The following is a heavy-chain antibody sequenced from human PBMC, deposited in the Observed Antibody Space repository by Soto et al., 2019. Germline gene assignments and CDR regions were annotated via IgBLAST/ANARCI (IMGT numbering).Heavy chain of an antibody. CDR3: AREPGYCSGDTCDQVYYVDY. V-gene: IGHV3-72*01. Sequence: EVQLVESGGNLVQPGGSLRLSCAASGFTFSDHHLDWVRQAQGKGLEWIGRTRNQAKAYYTDYAASVKGRFTISRDDSNHSLYLQMSGLKIEATAVYYCAREPGYCSGDTCDQVYYVDYWGQGTLVTVSS. CDR1: GFTFSDHH. J-gene: IGHJ4*02. D-gene: IGHD2-15*01. CDR2: TRNQAKAYYT.